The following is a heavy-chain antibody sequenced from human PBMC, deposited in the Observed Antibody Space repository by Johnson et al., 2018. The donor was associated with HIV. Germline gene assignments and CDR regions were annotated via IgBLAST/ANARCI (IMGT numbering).Heavy chain of an antibody. CDR3: AKDLGESENEEWATYYYDCGRDYPGQDPRGVVGTFDI. V-gene: IGHV3-30*02. CDR2: IRYDGSNK. J-gene: IGHJ3*02. D-gene: IGHD3-3*01. Sequence: VQLVESGGGLVQPGRSLRLSCAASGFTFSSYGMHWVRQAPGKGLEWVAFIRYDGSNKYYADSVKGRFTISRDNSKNTLYLQMTSLRAEDTAVYYCAKDLGESENEEWATYYYDCGRDYPGQDPRGVVGTFDIWGQGTMVTISS. CDR1: GFTFSSYG.